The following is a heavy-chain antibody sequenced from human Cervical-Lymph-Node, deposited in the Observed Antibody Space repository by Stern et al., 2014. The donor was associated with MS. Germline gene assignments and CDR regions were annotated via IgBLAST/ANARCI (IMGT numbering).Heavy chain of an antibody. CDR2: ISAYNGDT. CDR3: AVLSVDADFDY. J-gene: IGHJ4*02. Sequence: QVQLVQSGAEVKKPGASVKVSCTASGYTFTDYAISWVRQAPGQGLEWMAWISAYNGDTIFAQEVQGRVSLTTDTATSTAYMELRSLRSDDTAVYYCAVLSVDADFDYWGQGTLVTVSS. V-gene: IGHV1-18*01. D-gene: IGHD5-18*01. CDR1: GYTFTDYA.